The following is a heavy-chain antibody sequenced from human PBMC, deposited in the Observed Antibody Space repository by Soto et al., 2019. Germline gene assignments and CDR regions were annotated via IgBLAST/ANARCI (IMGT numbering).Heavy chain of an antibody. D-gene: IGHD3-22*01. CDR2: IIPIFGTA. V-gene: IGHV1-69*13. J-gene: IGHJ6*02. Sequence: SVKVSCKASGGTFSSYAISWVRQAPGQGLEWMGGIIPIFGTANYAQKFQGRVTITADESTSTAYMELSSLRSEDTAVYYCASNYYYDSSGYDLYYGMDVWGQGTTVTVSS. CDR3: ASNYYYDSSGYDLYYGMDV. CDR1: GGTFSSYA.